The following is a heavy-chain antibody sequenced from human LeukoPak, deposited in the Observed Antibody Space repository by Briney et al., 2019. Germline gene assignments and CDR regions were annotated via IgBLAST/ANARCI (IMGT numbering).Heavy chain of an antibody. J-gene: IGHJ4*02. CDR1: GFTFSSYE. CDR2: ISRSGSTI. CDR3: AREGTRGYSAYDIEGGFDY. Sequence: GGSLRLSCAASGFTFSSYEMNWVRQAPGKGLEWVSYISRSGSTIYYADSVKGRFTISRDNAKNTLYLQMNSLRAEDTAVYYCAREGTRGYSAYDIEGGFDYWGQGTLVTVSS. D-gene: IGHD5-12*01. V-gene: IGHV3-48*03.